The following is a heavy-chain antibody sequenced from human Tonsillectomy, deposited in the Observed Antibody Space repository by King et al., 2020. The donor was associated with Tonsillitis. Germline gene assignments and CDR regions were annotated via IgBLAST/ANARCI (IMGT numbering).Heavy chain of an antibody. CDR2: VYYSGST. Sequence: QLQESGPGLVKPSETLSLTCTVSGGSLSSSYWSWIRQPPGKELEWIGYVYYSGSTNYSPSLKSRVTISIDTSKSQFSLRLTSVTAADTAVYYCARGGATNRVDSWGQGTLVTVSS. CDR3: ARGGATNRVDS. V-gene: IGHV4-59*01. D-gene: IGHD5-12*01. J-gene: IGHJ4*02. CDR1: GGSLSSSY.